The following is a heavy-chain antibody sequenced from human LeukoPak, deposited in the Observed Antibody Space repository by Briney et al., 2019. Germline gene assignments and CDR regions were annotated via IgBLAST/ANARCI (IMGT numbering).Heavy chain of an antibody. V-gene: IGHV4-59*06. CDR3: ARGFHYDLWSFGWFDP. CDR1: GGSISSYY. D-gene: IGHD3-3*01. Sequence: SETLSLTCTVSGGSISSYYWSWIRQHPGKGLEWIGYIYYSGSTYYNPSLKSRVTISVDTSKNQFSLKLSSVTAADTAVYYCARGFHYDLWSFGWFDPWGQGTLVTVSS. J-gene: IGHJ5*02. CDR2: IYYSGST.